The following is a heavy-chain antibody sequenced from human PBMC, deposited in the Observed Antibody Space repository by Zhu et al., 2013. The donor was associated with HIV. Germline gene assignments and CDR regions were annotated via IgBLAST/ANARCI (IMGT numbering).Heavy chain of an antibody. CDR1: GYTFTSYA. D-gene: IGHD2-2*03. V-gene: IGHV1-3*01. Sequence: QVQLVQSGAEVKKPGASVKVSCKASGYTFTSYAMHWVRQAPGQRLEWMGWINAGNGNTKYSQKFQGRVTITRDTSASTAYMELSSLRSEDTAVYYCAGSLDIVVVPAAMGFDYWGQGTLVTVSS. CDR2: INAGNGNT. J-gene: IGHJ4*02. CDR3: AGSLDIVVVPAAMGFDY.